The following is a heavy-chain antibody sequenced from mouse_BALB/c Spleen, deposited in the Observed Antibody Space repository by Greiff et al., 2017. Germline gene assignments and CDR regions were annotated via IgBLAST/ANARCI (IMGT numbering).Heavy chain of an antibody. J-gene: IGHJ4*01. CDR1: GFTFSSYA. Sequence: EVMLVESGGGLVKPGGSLKLSCAASGFTFSSYAMSWVRQTPEKRLEWVASISSGGSTYYPDSVKGRFTISRDNARNILYLQMSSLRSEDTAMYYCARNGYYPYAMDYWGQGTSVTVSS. V-gene: IGHV5-6-5*01. D-gene: IGHD2-3*01. CDR2: ISSGGST. CDR3: ARNGYYPYAMDY.